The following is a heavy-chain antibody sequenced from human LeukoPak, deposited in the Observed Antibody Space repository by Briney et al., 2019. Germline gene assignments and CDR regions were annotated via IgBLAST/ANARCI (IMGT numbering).Heavy chain of an antibody. CDR3: ARGVSSGFAY. J-gene: IGHJ4*02. CDR1: GYTFTDYN. V-gene: IGHV1-2*02. CDR2: MGPYSGDT. Sequence: ASVKVSCKASGYTFTDYNIHWVRQAPGQGLEWMGWMGPYSGDTNYAPKFQGRVTMTRDTSISTAYMEVSSLGFDDAAVYFCARGVSSGFAYWGQGALITVSS.